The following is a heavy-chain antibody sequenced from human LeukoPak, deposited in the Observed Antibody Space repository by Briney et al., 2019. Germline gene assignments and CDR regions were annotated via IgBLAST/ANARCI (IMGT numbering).Heavy chain of an antibody. CDR1: GYSISSGYY. CDR3: ARGSPTASDP. Sequence: PSETLSLTCTVSGYSISSGYYWGWIRQPPGKGLEWIGSIYHSGSTYYNPSLKSRVTISVDTSKNQFSLKLSSVTAADTAVYYCARGSPTASDPWGQGTLVTVSS. V-gene: IGHV4-38-2*02. D-gene: IGHD2-21*01. J-gene: IGHJ5*02. CDR2: IYHSGST.